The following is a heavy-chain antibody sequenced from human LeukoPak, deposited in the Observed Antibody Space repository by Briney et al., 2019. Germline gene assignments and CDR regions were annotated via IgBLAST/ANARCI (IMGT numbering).Heavy chain of an antibody. CDR3: ARLGGPYYDILTGYYVSYYYYYMDV. CDR1: GGSFSGYY. V-gene: IGHV4-34*01. D-gene: IGHD3-9*01. J-gene: IGHJ6*03. CDR2: INHSGST. Sequence: SGTLSLTCAVYGGSFSGYYWSWIRQPPGKGLEWIGEINHSGSTNYNPSLKSRVTISVDTSKNQFSLKLSSVTAADTAVYYRARLGGPYYDILTGYYVSYYYYYMDVWGKGTTVTISS.